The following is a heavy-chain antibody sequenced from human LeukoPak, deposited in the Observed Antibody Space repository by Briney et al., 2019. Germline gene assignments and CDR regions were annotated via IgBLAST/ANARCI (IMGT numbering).Heavy chain of an antibody. CDR1: GFTFSSYA. CDR3: ARDRTIEMATIWGAFDI. Sequence: GGSLRLSCAVSGFTFSSYAMHWVRQAPGKGLEYVSAISSNGGSTYYANSVKGRFTISRDNSKNTLYLQMGSLRAEDMAVYYCARDRTIEMATIWGAFDIWGQGTMVTVSS. D-gene: IGHD5-24*01. CDR2: ISSNGGST. J-gene: IGHJ3*02. V-gene: IGHV3-64*01.